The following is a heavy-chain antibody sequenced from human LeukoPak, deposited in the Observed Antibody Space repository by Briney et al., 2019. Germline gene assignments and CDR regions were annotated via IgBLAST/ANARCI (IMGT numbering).Heavy chain of an antibody. D-gene: IGHD2-21*02. Sequence: GGSLRLSCATSGFTFSDHSMDWVRQAPGKGLEWVGRTRSKPYSYTTQYAASVKGRFTISRDDSKNSLYLQMNSLKPEDTAAYYCVRSVTVSTTGAIWGQGTMVTVSS. CDR2: TRSKPYSYTT. V-gene: IGHV3-72*01. J-gene: IGHJ3*02. CDR3: VRSVTVSTTGAI. CDR1: GFTFSDHS.